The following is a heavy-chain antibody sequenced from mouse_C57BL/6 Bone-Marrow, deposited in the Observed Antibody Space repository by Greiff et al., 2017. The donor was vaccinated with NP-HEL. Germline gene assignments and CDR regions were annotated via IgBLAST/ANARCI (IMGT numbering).Heavy chain of an antibody. V-gene: IGHV1-82*01. Sequence: QVQQQSGPELVKPGASVKISCKASGYAFSSSWMNWVKQRPGKGLEWIGRIYPGDGDTNYNGKFKGKATLTADKSSSTAYMQLSSLTSEDSAVYFCSTPHYYAMDYWGQGTSVTVSS. J-gene: IGHJ4*01. CDR3: STPHYYAMDY. CDR1: GYAFSSSW. CDR2: IYPGDGDT.